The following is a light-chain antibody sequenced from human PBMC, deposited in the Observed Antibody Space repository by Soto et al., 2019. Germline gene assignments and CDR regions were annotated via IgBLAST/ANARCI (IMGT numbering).Light chain of an antibody. Sequence: QAVVTQPPSVSGAPGQRVTISCTGSSSNIGAGYDVHWYQQLPGTAPKLIIYGNSNRPSGVPDRFSGSKSGTSASLAITGVQAEDEADDYCQSYDSSLSSVVFGGGTKVTVL. CDR1: SSNIGAGYD. CDR2: GNS. J-gene: IGLJ2*01. CDR3: QSYDSSLSSVV. V-gene: IGLV1-40*01.